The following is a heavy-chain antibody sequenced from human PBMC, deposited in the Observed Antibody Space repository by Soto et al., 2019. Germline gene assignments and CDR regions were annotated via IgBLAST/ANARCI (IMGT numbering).Heavy chain of an antibody. CDR2: ISGSGGST. J-gene: IGHJ4*02. CDR3: ARPYSSCGDADFDY. Sequence: GESLRLSFAASGFTFSSYAMSWVRQAPGKGLEWVSAISGSGGSTYYAESVKGRFTISRDNSKNTLYLQMNSLRAADTAVYYCARPYSSCGDADFDYWGQGTLVCVSS. D-gene: IGHD6-6*01. V-gene: IGHV3-23*01. CDR1: GFTFSSYA.